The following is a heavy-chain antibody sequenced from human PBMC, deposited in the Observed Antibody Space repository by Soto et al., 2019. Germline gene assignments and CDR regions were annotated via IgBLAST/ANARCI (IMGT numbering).Heavy chain of an antibody. V-gene: IGHV3-7*04. CDR2: IKEDGSEK. D-gene: IGHD3-22*01. Sequence: GGSLRLSCAASGFTFSSFWMSWVRQAPGKGLEWVANIKEDGSEKYYVDSVKGRFTISRDNAKNSLYLQMNSLRAEDTAVYYCARFYYDSSGYLPSPYYYYYGMDVWGQGTTVTVSS. CDR1: GFTFSSFW. CDR3: ARFYYDSSGYLPSPYYYYYGMDV. J-gene: IGHJ6*01.